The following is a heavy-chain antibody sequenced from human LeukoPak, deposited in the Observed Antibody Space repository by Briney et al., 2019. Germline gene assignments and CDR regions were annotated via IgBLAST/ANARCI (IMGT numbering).Heavy chain of an antibody. Sequence: SETLSLTCTVSGGSISSYYWSWLRQPPGKGLEWIGYINDSGSTNSNPSLKSRVTMSVDTSKNQFSLKLSSVTAADTAVYYCTRRGRNNWGEGNDYWGREPWSPSPQ. CDR3: TRRGRNNWGEGNDY. CDR1: GGSISSYY. CDR2: INDSGST. V-gene: IGHV4-59*08. D-gene: IGHD1-1*01. J-gene: IGHJ4*02.